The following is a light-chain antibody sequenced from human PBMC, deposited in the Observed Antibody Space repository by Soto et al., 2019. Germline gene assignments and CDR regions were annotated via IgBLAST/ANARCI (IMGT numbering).Light chain of an antibody. CDR3: RSYTSSSTYV. CDR2: DVS. CDR1: SSDVGGYNY. V-gene: IGLV2-14*01. Sequence: QSALTQPASVSGSPGQSITIACTGTSSDVGGYNYVSWNQQYPGKAPRLVISDVSNRPSGVSNSFSGAKSGNSATLPIAGLQGEDEADYYCRSYTSSSTYVFGTGTKVTVL. J-gene: IGLJ1*01.